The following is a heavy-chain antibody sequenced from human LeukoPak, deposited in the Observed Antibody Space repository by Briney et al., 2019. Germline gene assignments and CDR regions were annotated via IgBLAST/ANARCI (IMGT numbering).Heavy chain of an antibody. V-gene: IGHV4-38-2*02. Sequence: SETLSLTCTVSGYSISNGYYWGWIRQPPGTGLEWIGSIYPSGSTFYNPSLKSRVTISAGTSKNQSSLRLSSVTAADTAVYYCARSYASSWYWNWFDPWGQGTLVTVSS. CDR3: ARSYASSWYWNWFDP. D-gene: IGHD6-13*01. J-gene: IGHJ5*02. CDR2: IYPSGST. CDR1: GYSISNGYY.